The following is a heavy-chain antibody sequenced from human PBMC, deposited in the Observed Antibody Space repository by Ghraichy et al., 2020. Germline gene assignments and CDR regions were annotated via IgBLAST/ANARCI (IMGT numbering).Heavy chain of an antibody. CDR1: GGSISNSYYY. D-gene: IGHD6-6*01. V-gene: IGHV4-39*07. Sequence: SETLSLTSTVSGGSISNSYYYWGWIRQPPGKGLEWIGNIFYSGTTYYNPSLRGRVAVSVDTSKNQFSLKLSSVTAADTAVYYCASLIAASDHWYFHLWGRGTLVTVSS. CDR2: IFYSGTT. J-gene: IGHJ2*01. CDR3: ASLIAASDHWYFHL.